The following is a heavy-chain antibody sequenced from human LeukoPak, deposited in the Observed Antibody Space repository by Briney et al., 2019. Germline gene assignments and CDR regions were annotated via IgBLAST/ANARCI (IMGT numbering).Heavy chain of an antibody. J-gene: IGHJ4*02. CDR2: IKQDGSEK. D-gene: IGHD3-3*01. Sequence: GGSLRLSCAASGFTLSSYWMGWVRQAPGKGLEWVSNIKQDGSEKSYVDSVKGRLPISRDNAKNSLYLQMNSLRAEDTAVYYCARDALLYDFWSGYPPAFDYWGQGTLVTVSS. CDR3: ARDALLYDFWSGYPPAFDY. CDR1: GFTLSSYW. V-gene: IGHV3-7*01.